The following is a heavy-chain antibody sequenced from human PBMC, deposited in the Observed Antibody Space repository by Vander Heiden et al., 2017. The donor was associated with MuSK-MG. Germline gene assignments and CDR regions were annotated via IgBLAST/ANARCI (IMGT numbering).Heavy chain of an antibody. J-gene: IGHJ4*02. Sequence: QVQLQESGPGLVKPSQTLSLTCTVSGGPISSGGSYWGCIRQHPGKGLEWIGYIYYSGSTYYNPSLKSRVTISVDTSKNQFSLKLSSVTAADTAVYYCARGYDFWSGSYYFDYWGQGTLVTVSS. CDR3: ARGYDFWSGSYYFDY. V-gene: IGHV4-31*03. D-gene: IGHD3-3*01. CDR2: IYYSGST. CDR1: GGPISSGGSY.